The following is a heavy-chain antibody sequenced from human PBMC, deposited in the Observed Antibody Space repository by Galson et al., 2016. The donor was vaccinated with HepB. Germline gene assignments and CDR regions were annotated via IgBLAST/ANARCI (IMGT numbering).Heavy chain of an antibody. CDR3: ARGSSSNFGTYYYGLDV. J-gene: IGHJ6*02. CDR1: GDSVSSNFSA. V-gene: IGHV6-1*01. Sequence: CAISGDSVSSNFSAWNWIRQSPSRGLEWLGRTYYRSKWLNDYAISVRSRITINPDASRNQFSLQLNSVTHEDTAVYYCARGSSSNFGTYYYGLDVWGQETTVIVSS. D-gene: IGHD3-3*02. CDR2: TYYRSKWLN.